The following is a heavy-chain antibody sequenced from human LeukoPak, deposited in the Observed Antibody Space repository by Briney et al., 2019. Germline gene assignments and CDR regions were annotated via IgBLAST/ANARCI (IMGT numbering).Heavy chain of an antibody. J-gene: IGHJ4*02. V-gene: IGHV4-39*07. CDR1: GGSISSSSYY. CDR2: IYYSGST. CDR3: ARGRYSGYDYGY. D-gene: IGHD5-12*01. Sequence: SETLSLTCTVSGGSISSSSYYWGWIRQPPGKGLEWIGSIYYSGSTYYNPSLKSRVTMSVDTSKNQFSLKLSSVTAADTAVYYCARGRYSGYDYGYWGQGTLVTVSS.